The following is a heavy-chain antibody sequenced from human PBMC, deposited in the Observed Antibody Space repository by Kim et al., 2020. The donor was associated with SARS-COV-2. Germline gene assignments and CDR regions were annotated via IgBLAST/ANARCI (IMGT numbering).Heavy chain of an antibody. Sequence: PALQSGVTISDDTSKNPFSLKLSSVTAADTAVYYCARHGPEVGAKLNFDYWGQGTLVTVSS. CDR3: ARHGPEVGAKLNFDY. V-gene: IGHV4-39*01. J-gene: IGHJ4*02. D-gene: IGHD1-26*01.